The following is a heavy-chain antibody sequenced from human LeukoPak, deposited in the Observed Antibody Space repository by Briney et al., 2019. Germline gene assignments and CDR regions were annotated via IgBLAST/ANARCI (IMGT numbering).Heavy chain of an antibody. CDR1: GYTFTGYY. CDR3: ARDVVVVVGASRSNFYFYMDV. D-gene: IGHD2-15*01. J-gene: IGHJ6*03. V-gene: IGHV1-2*02. Sequence: ASVKVSCKASGYTFTGYYIHWVRQAPGQGLEWMGWINPNNGATNYAQKFQGRIAMTRDTSITTAYMELSSLRSGDTAIYYCARDVVVVVGASRSNFYFYMDVWGKGTTVTVSS. CDR2: INPNNGAT.